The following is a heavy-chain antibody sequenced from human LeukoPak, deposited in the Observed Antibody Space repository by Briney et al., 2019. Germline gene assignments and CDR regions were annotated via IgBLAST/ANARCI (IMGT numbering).Heavy chain of an antibody. J-gene: IGHJ6*03. Sequence: GGSLRLSCAASGFTFDDYAMHWVRQAPGKGLEWVSLISGDGGSTYYADSVKGRFTISRDNSKNSLYLQMNSLRTEDTALYYCARSGYSYGYDYYYYYMDVWGKGTTVTVSS. CDR1: GFTFDDYA. D-gene: IGHD5-18*01. CDR3: ARSGYSYGYDYYYYYMDV. CDR2: ISGDGGST. V-gene: IGHV3-43*02.